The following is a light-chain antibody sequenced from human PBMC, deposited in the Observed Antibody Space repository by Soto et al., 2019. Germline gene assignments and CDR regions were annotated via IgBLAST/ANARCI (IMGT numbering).Light chain of an antibody. CDR3: QRYNSVPRT. CDR1: QAISNY. Sequence: DIQMTQSPSSLSASVGDRVTITCRASQAISNYLAWYQQRPGQVPRLVIYDASTLQSGGPSRFSGGRSWTEFTLTISNLQPEDVATYYCQRYNSVPRTFGQGTKVEIK. V-gene: IGKV1-27*01. J-gene: IGKJ1*01. CDR2: DAS.